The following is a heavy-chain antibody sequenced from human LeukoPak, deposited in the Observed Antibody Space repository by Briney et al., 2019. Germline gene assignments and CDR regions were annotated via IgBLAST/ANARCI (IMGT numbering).Heavy chain of an antibody. Sequence: GASVKVSCKASGGTFSSYAISWVRQAPGQGLEWMGRIIPILGIANYAQKFQGRVTITADKSTSTAYMELSSLRSEDTAVYYCAREQWLVLGVNWFDPWGQGTLVTVSS. D-gene: IGHD6-19*01. J-gene: IGHJ5*02. V-gene: IGHV1-69*04. CDR3: AREQWLVLGVNWFDP. CDR1: GGTFSSYA. CDR2: IIPILGIA.